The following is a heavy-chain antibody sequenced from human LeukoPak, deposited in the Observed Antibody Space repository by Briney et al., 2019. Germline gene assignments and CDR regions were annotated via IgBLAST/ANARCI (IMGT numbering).Heavy chain of an antibody. CDR3: AREDYSYGPAGFDY. V-gene: IGHV4-59*01. J-gene: IGHJ4*02. CDR2: IYYSGST. CDR1: GGSISSYY. Sequence: PSETLSLTCTVSGGSISSYYWSWIRQPPGKGLEWIGYIYYSGSTIYNPSLKSRVTISVDTSKNQFSLKLSSVTAADTAVYYCAREDYSYGPAGFDYWGQGTLVTVSS. D-gene: IGHD5-18*01.